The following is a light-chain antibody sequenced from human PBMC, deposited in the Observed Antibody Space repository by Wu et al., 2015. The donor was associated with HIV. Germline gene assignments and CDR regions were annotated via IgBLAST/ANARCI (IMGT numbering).Light chain of an antibody. Sequence: DTQMTQSPSAMSASVGDRVTITCRASQGISTYLAWFQQKPGKVPKRLISGSSTLQNGVPSRFSGSGSGTEFTLTISSLQPEDFATYYCLQYNDYPRTFGQGTRLDIK. CDR1: QGISTY. J-gene: IGKJ5*01. CDR3: LQYNDYPRT. V-gene: IGKV1-17*03. CDR2: GSS.